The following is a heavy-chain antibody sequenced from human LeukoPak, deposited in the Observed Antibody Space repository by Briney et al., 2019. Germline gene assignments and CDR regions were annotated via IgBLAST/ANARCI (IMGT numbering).Heavy chain of an antibody. Sequence: SETLSLTCTVSGYSVSSGYFWGWVRQPPGKGLEWIGNIYHSGSTYYNPSLKSRVTISVDTSKNQFSLKLSSVTAADTAVYYCARTLYSSGWCPFDYWGQGALVTVSS. V-gene: IGHV4-38-2*02. J-gene: IGHJ4*02. CDR3: ARTLYSSGWCPFDY. CDR1: GYSVSSGYF. D-gene: IGHD6-19*01. CDR2: IYHSGST.